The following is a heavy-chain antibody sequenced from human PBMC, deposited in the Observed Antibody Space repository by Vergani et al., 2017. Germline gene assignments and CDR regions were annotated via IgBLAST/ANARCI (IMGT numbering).Heavy chain of an antibody. J-gene: IGHJ4*02. V-gene: IGHV3-7*01. CDR1: GFTFDDYA. CDR3: ARLEGSYYFDY. D-gene: IGHD1-26*01. Sequence: EVQLVESGGGLVQPGRSLRLSCAASGFTFDDYAMHWVRQAPGKGLEWVANIKQDGSEKYYVDSVKGRFTISRDNAKNSLYLQMNSLRAEDTAVYYCARLEGSYYFDYWGQGTLVTVSS. CDR2: IKQDGSEK.